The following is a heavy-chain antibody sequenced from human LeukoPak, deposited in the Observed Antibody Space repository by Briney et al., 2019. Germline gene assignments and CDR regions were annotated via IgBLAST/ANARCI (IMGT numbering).Heavy chain of an antibody. Sequence: GGSLRLSCAASGFTFSNYWMSWVRQAPGKGLEWVANIKFDGSDKFYVDSVKGRFTISRDNAKNSLYLQMNSLRAEDTAVYYCAREGLYYGSGSFFGYFDLWGRGTLVTVSS. CDR1: GFTFSNYW. CDR2: IKFDGSDK. J-gene: IGHJ2*01. D-gene: IGHD3-10*01. CDR3: AREGLYYGSGSFFGYFDL. V-gene: IGHV3-7*01.